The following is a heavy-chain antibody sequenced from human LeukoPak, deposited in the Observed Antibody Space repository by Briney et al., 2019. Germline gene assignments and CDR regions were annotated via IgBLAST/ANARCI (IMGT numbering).Heavy chain of an antibody. D-gene: IGHD3-10*01. J-gene: IGHJ6*03. CDR1: GGTLSSYA. Sequence: VASVKVSCKASGGTLSSYAISWVRQAPGQGLEWMGGIIPIFGTANYAQKFQGRVTITADESTSTAYMELSSLRSEDTAVYYCARLMDGSGSYYNVDHYYYYYMDVWGKGTTVTVSS. CDR2: IIPIFGTA. V-gene: IGHV1-69*13. CDR3: ARLMDGSGSYYNVDHYYYYYMDV.